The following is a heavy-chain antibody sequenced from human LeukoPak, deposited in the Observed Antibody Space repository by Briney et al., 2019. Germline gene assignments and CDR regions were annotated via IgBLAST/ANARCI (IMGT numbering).Heavy chain of an antibody. D-gene: IGHD3-3*01. Sequence: SETLSLTCTVSGGSISSYYWSWIRQPPGKGLEWVGYIYYSGSTNYNPSLKSRVTISVDTSKNQFSLKLSSVTAADTAVYYCARAVRTIFGVANQNYYCYYGMDVWGQGTTVTVSS. CDR1: GGSISSYY. J-gene: IGHJ6*02. V-gene: IGHV4-59*01. CDR3: ARAVRTIFGVANQNYYCYYGMDV. CDR2: IYYSGST.